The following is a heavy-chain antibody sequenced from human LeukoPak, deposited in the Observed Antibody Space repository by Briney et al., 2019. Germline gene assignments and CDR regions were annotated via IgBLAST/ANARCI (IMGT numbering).Heavy chain of an antibody. CDR1: GFTFSSYG. Sequence: GGSLRLSCAASGFTFSSYGMHWVRQAPGKGLEWVAVISYDGSNKYYADSVKGRFTISRDNSKNTLYLQMNSLRAEDTAVYYCARDHSGSSSAFDYWGQGTLVTVSS. CDR3: ARDHSGSSSAFDY. V-gene: IGHV3-30*03. CDR2: ISYDGSNK. D-gene: IGHD6-6*01. J-gene: IGHJ4*02.